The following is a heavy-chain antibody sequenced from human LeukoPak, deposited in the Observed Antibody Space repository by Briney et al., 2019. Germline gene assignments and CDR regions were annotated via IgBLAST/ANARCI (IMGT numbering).Heavy chain of an antibody. J-gene: IGHJ4*02. CDR1: GFTSSSYA. V-gene: IGHV3-23*01. D-gene: IGHD3-10*01. CDR3: AKGDYYGSGSYYTTLRNYFDY. Sequence: GGSLRLSCAVSGFTSSSYAMSWVRHAPGEGLEWVSAISGSGGSTYYADSVKGRFTISRDNSKNTLYLQMNSLRAEDTAVYYCAKGDYYGSGSYYTTLRNYFDYWGQGTLVTVSS. CDR2: ISGSGGST.